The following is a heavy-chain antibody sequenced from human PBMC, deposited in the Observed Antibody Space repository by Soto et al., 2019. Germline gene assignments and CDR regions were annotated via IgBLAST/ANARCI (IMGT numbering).Heavy chain of an antibody. J-gene: IGHJ6*01. CDR1: GFTFSSYG. V-gene: IGHV3-30*18. CDR3: AKDGYYYDSKFTPPGGMDV. CDR2: ISYDGSNK. D-gene: IGHD3-22*01. Sequence: QVQLVESGGGVVQPGRSLRLSCAASGFTFSSYGMHWVRQAPGKGLEWVAVISYDGSNKYYADSVKGRFTISRDNSKNTLYLQMNSLRAEDTAVYYCAKDGYYYDSKFTPPGGMDVW.